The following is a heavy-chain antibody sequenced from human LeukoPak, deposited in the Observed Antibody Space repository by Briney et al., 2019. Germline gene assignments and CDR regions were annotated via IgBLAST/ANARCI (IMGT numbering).Heavy chain of an antibody. CDR1: GASISNYF. J-gene: IGHJ4*02. D-gene: IGHD3-3*01. Sequence: SETLSLTCTFSGASISNYFWSWIRQPPGMGLEWIGFIYYSGNSGRTTSSPSLKNRVTISLDTSKNQLSLKLTSVTTADTAVYYCARVGDYRGFYWGQGTLVTVSS. CDR2: IYYSGNSGRT. CDR3: ARVGDYRGFY. V-gene: IGHV4-59*01.